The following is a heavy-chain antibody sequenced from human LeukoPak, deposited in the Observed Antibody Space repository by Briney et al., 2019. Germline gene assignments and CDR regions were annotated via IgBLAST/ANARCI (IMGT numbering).Heavy chain of an antibody. Sequence: SETLSLTCAVYGGSFSGYYWSWIRQPPGKGLEWIGEIYHSGSTNYNPSLKSRVTISVYTSKNQFSLKLSSVTAADTAVYYCARSEFSSTSCSPFDYWGQGTLVTVSS. V-gene: IGHV4-34*01. CDR2: IYHSGST. CDR3: ARSEFSSTSCSPFDY. CDR1: GGSFSGYY. J-gene: IGHJ4*02. D-gene: IGHD2-2*01.